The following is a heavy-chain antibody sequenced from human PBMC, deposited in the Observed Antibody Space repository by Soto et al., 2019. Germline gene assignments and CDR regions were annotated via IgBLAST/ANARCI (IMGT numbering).Heavy chain of an antibody. Sequence: GGSLRLSCAASGFTFSTYAMTWVRQAPGKGLEWVSIISSSGDATYYLDSVKGRFTISRDNSRNTLNLQMHSLRAEDTAVYYCAKNGDFWSWGMDVWGQGTTVTVSS. D-gene: IGHD3-3*01. CDR1: GFTFSTYA. J-gene: IGHJ6*02. CDR2: ISSSGDAT. CDR3: AKNGDFWSWGMDV. V-gene: IGHV3-23*01.